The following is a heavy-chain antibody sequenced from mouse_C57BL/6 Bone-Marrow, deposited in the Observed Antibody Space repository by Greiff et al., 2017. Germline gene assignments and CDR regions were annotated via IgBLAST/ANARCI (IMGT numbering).Heavy chain of an antibody. Sequence: VQLQQPGAELVMPGASVKLSCKASGYTFTSYWMHWVKQRPGQGLEWIGELDPSDSYTNYNQKFKGKSTLTVDKSSSTAYMQLSSLTSEDSAVYYSARYLLWSPYWYFDVWGTGTTVTVSS. CDR3: ARYLLWSPYWYFDV. CDR2: LDPSDSYT. D-gene: IGHD2-1*01. J-gene: IGHJ1*03. V-gene: IGHV1-69*01. CDR1: GYTFTSYW.